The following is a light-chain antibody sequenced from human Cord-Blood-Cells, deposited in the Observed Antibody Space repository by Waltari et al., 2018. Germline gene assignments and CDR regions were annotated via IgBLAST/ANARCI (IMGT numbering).Light chain of an antibody. CDR2: GAS. CDR3: QQYNNWPYT. V-gene: IGKV3-15*01. CDR1: QSVSSN. J-gene: IGKJ2*01. Sequence: EIVMTQSPATLSVSPGERATLSFRASQSVSSNLAWYQQKPVQAPRLLIYGASTRATGIPARFSGSGSGTEFTLTISSLQSEDFAVYYCQQYNNWPYTFGQGTKLEIK.